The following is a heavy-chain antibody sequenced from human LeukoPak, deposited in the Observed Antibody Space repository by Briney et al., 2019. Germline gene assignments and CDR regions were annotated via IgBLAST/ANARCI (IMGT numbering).Heavy chain of an antibody. CDR3: ARGPPQEVYDILTGELRFDP. V-gene: IGHV1-8*01. Sequence: ASVKVSCKASGYTFISYDINWVRQATGQGLEWMGWMNPNSGNTGYAQKFQGRVTMTRNTSISTAYMELSSLRSEDTAVYYCARGPPQEVYDILTGELRFDPWGQGTLVTVSS. CDR2: MNPNSGNT. D-gene: IGHD3-9*01. CDR1: GYTFISYD. J-gene: IGHJ5*02.